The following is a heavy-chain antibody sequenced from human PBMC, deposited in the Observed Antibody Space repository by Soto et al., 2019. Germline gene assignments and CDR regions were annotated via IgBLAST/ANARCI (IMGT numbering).Heavy chain of an antibody. J-gene: IGHJ6*02. D-gene: IGHD2-21*02. CDR3: ARDGSGDRSRATPMDV. Sequence: QVQLVQSGAEVKKPGSSVKVSCKASGDTFSSYAISWVRQAPGQGLEWMGGIIPIFGTANYAQKLQGRVTITADESTSTAYMELSSLRSEDTAVYYCARDGSGDRSRATPMDVWCQGTTVTVSS. CDR1: GDTFSSYA. V-gene: IGHV1-69*01. CDR2: IIPIFGTA.